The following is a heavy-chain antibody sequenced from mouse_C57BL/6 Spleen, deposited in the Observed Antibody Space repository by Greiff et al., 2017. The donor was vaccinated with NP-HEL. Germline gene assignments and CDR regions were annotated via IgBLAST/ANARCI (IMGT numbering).Heavy chain of an antibody. CDR1: GSTFTSYW. J-gene: IGHJ2*01. CDR2: IDPSDSYT. D-gene: IGHD1-1*01. CDR3: ARYGTTVVATG. V-gene: IGHV1-50*01. Sequence: QVQLQQPGAELVKPGASVKLSCKASGSTFTSYWMQWVKQRPGQGLEWIGEIDPSDSYTNYNQKFKGKATLTVDTSSSTAYIQLSSLTSEDSAVYYCARYGTTVVATGWGQGTTLTVSS.